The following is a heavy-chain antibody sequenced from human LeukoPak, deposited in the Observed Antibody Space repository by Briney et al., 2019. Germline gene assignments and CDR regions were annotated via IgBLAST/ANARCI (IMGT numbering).Heavy chain of an antibody. D-gene: IGHD3-22*01. Sequence: PSETLSLTCAVYGGSFSSYYWSWIRQPPGKGLEWIGEINHSGSTNYNPSLKSRVTISVDTSKNQFSLKLSSVTAADTAVYYCARAWDTMIVVVKAFDIWGQGTMVTVSS. CDR1: GGSFSSYY. CDR2: INHSGST. V-gene: IGHV4-34*01. J-gene: IGHJ3*02. CDR3: ARAWDTMIVVVKAFDI.